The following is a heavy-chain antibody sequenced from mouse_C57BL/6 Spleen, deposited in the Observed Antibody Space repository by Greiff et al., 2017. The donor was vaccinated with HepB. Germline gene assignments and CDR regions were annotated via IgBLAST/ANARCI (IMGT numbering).Heavy chain of an antibody. CDR2: ISSGSSTI. J-gene: IGHJ4*01. Sequence: EVKLVESGGGLVKPGGSLKLSCAASGFTFSDYGMHWVRQAPEKGLEWVAYISSGSSTIYYADTVKGRFTISRDNAKYTLFLQMTSLRSQDTAMYYGVRKGSRYYYAMDYWGQGTLVTVSS. CDR1: GFTFSDYG. V-gene: IGHV5-17*01. CDR3: VRKGSRYYYAMDY. D-gene: IGHD1-1*01.